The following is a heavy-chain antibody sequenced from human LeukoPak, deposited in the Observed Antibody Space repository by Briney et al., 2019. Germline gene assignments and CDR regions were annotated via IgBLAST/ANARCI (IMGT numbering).Heavy chain of an antibody. CDR1: GDSISNGYY. CDR3: ARGRSGYGGNSGIASCDY. Sequence: PSETLSLTCTVSGDSISNGYYWGWLRPAPGKGLEWIGSIYHTGSTYYNPSLKSRVIISVDTSKNQFSLKLSSVTAADTAVYYCARGRSGYGGNSGIASCDYWGQGTLVTVSS. J-gene: IGHJ4*02. V-gene: IGHV4-38-2*02. CDR2: IYHTGST. D-gene: IGHD4-23*01.